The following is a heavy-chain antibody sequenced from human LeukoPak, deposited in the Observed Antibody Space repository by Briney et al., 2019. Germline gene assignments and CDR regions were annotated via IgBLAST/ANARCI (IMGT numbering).Heavy chain of an antibody. CDR1: GFIFSSFG. Sequence: GGSLRLSCAASGFIFSSFGMHWVRQAPGKGLEWVAFIRYDSSDEYYADSIKARFTISRDNSNHTLYLQMNILRAEDTAVYFCARDPGPTSFYYGLDVWGQGTTVTVSS. J-gene: IGHJ6*02. V-gene: IGHV3-30*02. CDR2: IRYDSSDE. D-gene: IGHD2/OR15-2a*01. CDR3: ARDPGPTSFYYGLDV.